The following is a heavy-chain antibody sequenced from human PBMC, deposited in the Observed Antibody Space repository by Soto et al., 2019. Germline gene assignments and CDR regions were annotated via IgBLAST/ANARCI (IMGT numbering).Heavy chain of an antibody. D-gene: IGHD4-17*01. CDR2: IYWDDVK. CDR3: ARKGSGDYALDY. J-gene: IGHJ4*02. Sequence: QITLKESGPTLVKPTQTLTLTCTLSGLSLSTSGVGVCWIRQSPGKALEWLAVIYWDDVKHYSPSLERRLTITKDTSESEVVLTMTNMDPVDTDTYYCARKGSGDYALDYWGQGILVTVSS. CDR1: GLSLSTSGVG. V-gene: IGHV2-5*02.